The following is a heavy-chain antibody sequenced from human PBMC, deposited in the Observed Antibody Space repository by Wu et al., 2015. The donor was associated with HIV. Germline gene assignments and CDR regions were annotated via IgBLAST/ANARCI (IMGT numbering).Heavy chain of an antibody. V-gene: IGHV1-2*02. J-gene: IGHJ4*02. CDR3: ARTPLLWFGELSY. D-gene: IGHD3-10*01. CDR1: GGTFNNYA. CDR2: INPNSGGT. Sequence: QVQLVQSGAEVKKPGSSVKVSCRASGGTFNNYAFSWVRQAPGQGLEWMGWINPNSGGTNYAQKFQGRVTMTRDTSISTAYMELSSLRSEDTAVYYCARTPLLWFGELSYWGQGTLVTVSS.